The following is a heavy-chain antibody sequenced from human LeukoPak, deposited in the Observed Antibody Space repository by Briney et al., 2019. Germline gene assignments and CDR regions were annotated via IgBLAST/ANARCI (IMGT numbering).Heavy chain of an antibody. CDR3: TRYGFSSSWQGGWHAFDI. CDR1: GYTLTSYY. CDR2: INPTVGDT. D-gene: IGHD6-13*01. Sequence: RASVKVSCKASGYTLTSYYMHWVRQAPGQGLEWMGIINPTVGDTIYAQKFQGRVTMTRDMSTSTVYMELSSLRSDDTAVYYCTRYGFSSSWQGGWHAFDIWGQGTMVIVSS. V-gene: IGHV1-46*01. J-gene: IGHJ3*02.